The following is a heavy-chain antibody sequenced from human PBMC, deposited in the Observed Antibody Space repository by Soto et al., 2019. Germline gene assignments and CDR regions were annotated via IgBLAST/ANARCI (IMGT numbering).Heavy chain of an antibody. CDR2: INHSGST. CDR3: ARGLDSSSWYLINWFDP. Sequence: SETLSLTCAVYGGYFSGYYWSWIRQPPGKGLEWIGEINHSGSTNYNPSLKSRVTISVDTSKNQFSLKLSSVTAADTAVYYCARGLDSSSWYLINWFDPWGQGTLVTVSS. CDR1: GGYFSGYY. V-gene: IGHV4-34*01. J-gene: IGHJ5*02. D-gene: IGHD6-13*01.